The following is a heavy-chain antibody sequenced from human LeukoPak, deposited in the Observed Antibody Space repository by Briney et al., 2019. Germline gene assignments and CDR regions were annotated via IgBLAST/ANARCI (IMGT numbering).Heavy chain of an antibody. CDR3: ARDDTMVRGVTDY. CDR1: GFTFSNYA. J-gene: IGHJ4*02. D-gene: IGHD3-10*01. Sequence: GGSLRLSCAASGFTFSNYAMSWVRQAPGKGLEWVSTITDSGGTTFYADSVKGRFTISRDNSKNTLYLQMNSLRAEDTAVYYCARDDTMVRGVTDYWGQGTLVTVSS. V-gene: IGHV3-23*01. CDR2: ITDSGGTT.